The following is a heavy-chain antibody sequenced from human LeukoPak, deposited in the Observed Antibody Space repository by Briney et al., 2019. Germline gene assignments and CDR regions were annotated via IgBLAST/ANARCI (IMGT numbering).Heavy chain of an antibody. CDR2: ISSSSSYT. J-gene: IGHJ4*02. V-gene: IGHV3-11*05. CDR1: ALTFVAYY. D-gene: IGHD6-19*01. Sequence: GGSLRPSWAPSALTFVAYYMSWIRPAPGNGREWVSYISSSSSYTNYADSVKGRFTISRDNAKNSLYLQMNSLRAEDTAVYYCARDHTVAGLDYWGQGTLVTVSS. CDR3: ARDHTVAGLDY.